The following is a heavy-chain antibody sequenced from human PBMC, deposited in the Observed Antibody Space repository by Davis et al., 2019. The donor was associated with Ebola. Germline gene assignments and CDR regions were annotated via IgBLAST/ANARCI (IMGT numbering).Heavy chain of an antibody. CDR1: GFNFDDYA. J-gene: IGHJ3*02. V-gene: IGHV3-9*01. CDR3: ARGKALDI. Sequence: SLKISCAASGFNFDDYAMHWVRQAPGKGLEWVSGVTWNSGTIGYADSVKGRFTISRDNAKNSLYLEMNSLRAEDTAMYFCARGKALDIFGQGTLVTVSS. CDR2: VTWNSGTI.